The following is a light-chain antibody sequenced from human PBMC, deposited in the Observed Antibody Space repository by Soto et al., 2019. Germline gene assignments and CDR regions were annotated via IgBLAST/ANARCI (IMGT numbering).Light chain of an antibody. V-gene: IGKV1-27*01. CDR3: QKYNSAPWT. Sequence: DIQMTQSPSSLSASVGDRVTITCRASQGISNYLAWYQQKPGKVPKLLMYAATTLESGVPSRFSGSGSGTDFTLTISSLQPEDVATYYCQKYNSAPWTFGQGTKVEIK. CDR1: QGISNY. CDR2: AAT. J-gene: IGKJ1*01.